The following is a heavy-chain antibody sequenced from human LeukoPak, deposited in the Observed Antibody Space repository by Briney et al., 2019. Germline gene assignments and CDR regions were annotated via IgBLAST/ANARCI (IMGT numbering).Heavy chain of an antibody. Sequence: GESLKISCKGFGYSFTSYWIGWVRQMPGKGLEWMGIIYPGDSDTRYSPSFQGQVTISADKSISTAYLQWSSLKASDTAMYYCARFEYYDFWSGYRRGHYFDYWGQGTLVTVSS. CDR2: IYPGDSDT. CDR3: ARFEYYDFWSGYRRGHYFDY. J-gene: IGHJ4*02. CDR1: GYSFTSYW. V-gene: IGHV5-51*01. D-gene: IGHD3-3*01.